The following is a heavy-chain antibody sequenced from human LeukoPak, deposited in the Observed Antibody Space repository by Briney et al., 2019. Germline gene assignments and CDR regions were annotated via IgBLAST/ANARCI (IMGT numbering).Heavy chain of an antibody. CDR3: ARHGPYYDILTGSTNWFDP. Sequence: GESLKISCKGSGYSFTSYWISWVRQMPGKGLEWMGRIDPSDSYTNYSPSFQGHVTISADKSTSTAYLQWSSLKASDTAMYYCARHGPYYDILTGSTNWFDPWGQGTLVTVSS. CDR1: GYSFTSYW. J-gene: IGHJ5*02. V-gene: IGHV5-10-1*01. D-gene: IGHD3-9*01. CDR2: IDPSDSYT.